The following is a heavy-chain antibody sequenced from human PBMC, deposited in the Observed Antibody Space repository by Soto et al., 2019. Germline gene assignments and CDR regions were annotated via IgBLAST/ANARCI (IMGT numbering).Heavy chain of an antibody. CDR3: AREERSQSGQRITMVRGIHDYYMDV. J-gene: IGHJ6*03. CDR2: IIPILGIA. Sequence: ASVKVSCKASGGTFSSYTISWVRQAPGQGLEWMGRIIPILGIANYAQKFQGRVTITADKSTSTAYMELSSLRSEDTAVYYCAREERSQSGQRITMVRGIHDYYMDVWGKGTTVTVSS. V-gene: IGHV1-69*04. CDR1: GGTFSSYT. D-gene: IGHD3-10*01.